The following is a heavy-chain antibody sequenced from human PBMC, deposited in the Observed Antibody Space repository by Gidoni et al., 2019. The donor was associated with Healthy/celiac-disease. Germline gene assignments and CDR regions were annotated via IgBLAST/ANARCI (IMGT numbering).Heavy chain of an antibody. CDR3: AINLPHIGVVSTYYFDY. CDR1: GGTFHSYA. V-gene: IGHV1-69*01. J-gene: IGHJ4*02. CDR2: IIPIFVTA. Sequence: QLQLVPSGAEVKKPGSSVQVSCKASGGTFHSYAISWVRQAPGQGIEWMGGIIPIFVTANDSQKFQGRVTITAEESTSTAYMERSSLRSEDTAVYYCAINLPHIGVVSTYYFDYWGQGTLVTVSS. D-gene: IGHD3-3*01.